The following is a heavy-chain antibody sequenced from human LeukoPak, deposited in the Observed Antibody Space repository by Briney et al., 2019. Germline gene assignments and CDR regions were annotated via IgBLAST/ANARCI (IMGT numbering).Heavy chain of an antibody. CDR1: GFTFSSYW. V-gene: IGHV3-74*01. CDR2: VNSDGSGT. Sequence: GGSLRLSCAASGFTFSSYWVHWVRQAPGKGLVWVSHVNSDGSGTSYADSVKGRFTISRDNAKNTLYLQMNSLRAEDTAVYYCATPGVVVVAATAPHYWGQGTLVTVSS. D-gene: IGHD2-15*01. CDR3: ATPGVVVVAATAPHY. J-gene: IGHJ4*02.